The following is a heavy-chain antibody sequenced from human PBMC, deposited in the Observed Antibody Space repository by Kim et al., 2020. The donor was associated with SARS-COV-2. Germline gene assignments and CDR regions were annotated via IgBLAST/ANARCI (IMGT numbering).Heavy chain of an antibody. CDR3: ASSANSGKWELLPADAFDI. J-gene: IGHJ3*02. Sequence: ASVKVSCKASGYTFTSYGISWVRQAPGQGLEWMGWISAYNGNTNYAQKLQGRVTMTTDTSTSTAYMELRSLRSDDTAVYYCASSANSGKWELLPADAFDIWGQGKMVTVSS. CDR1: GYTFTSYG. V-gene: IGHV1-18*04. D-gene: IGHD1-26*01. CDR2: ISAYNGNT.